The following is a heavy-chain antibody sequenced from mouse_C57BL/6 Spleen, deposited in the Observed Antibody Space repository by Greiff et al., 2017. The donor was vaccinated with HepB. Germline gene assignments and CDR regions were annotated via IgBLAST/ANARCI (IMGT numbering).Heavy chain of an antibody. D-gene: IGHD1-1*01. CDR3: ARSWITTVGDYFDY. J-gene: IGHJ2*01. CDR2: IYPRDGST. CDR1: GYTFTSYD. V-gene: IGHV1-85*01. Sequence: QVQLQQSGPELVKPGASVKLSCKASGYTFTSYDINWVKQRPGQGLEWIGWIYPRDGSTKYNEKFKGKATLTVDTSSSTAYMELHSLTSEDSAVYFCARSWITTVGDYFDYWGQGTTLTVSS.